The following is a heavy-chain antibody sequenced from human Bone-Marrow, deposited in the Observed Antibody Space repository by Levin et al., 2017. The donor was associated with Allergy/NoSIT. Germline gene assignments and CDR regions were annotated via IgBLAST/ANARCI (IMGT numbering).Heavy chain of an antibody. D-gene: IGHD4-23*01. Sequence: GGSLRLSCAASGFTFSSHNMNWVRQAPGKGLEWVSSISGGGGFIYYADSVKGRFTVSRDNSKNTLYLHVNSLRAGDTAVYYCAKDALNSATRYYYGVDVWGQGTTVTVSS. V-gene: IGHV3-21*04. CDR1: GFTFSSHN. CDR2: ISGGGGFI. CDR3: AKDALNSATRYYYGVDV. J-gene: IGHJ6*02.